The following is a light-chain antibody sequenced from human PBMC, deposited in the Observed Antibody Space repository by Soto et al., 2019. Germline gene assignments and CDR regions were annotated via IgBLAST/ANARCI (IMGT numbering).Light chain of an antibody. CDR2: DAS. J-gene: IGKJ4*01. V-gene: IGKV3-11*01. CDR1: QSVKNY. Sequence: EIVLTQSPATLSLSPGERATLSCRASQSVKNYLAWYQQKPGQAPRLLIYDASNRATGIPARCSGSGSGTDFTLTISSLEPEDFAMYYCQQRNSWPLTFGGGTKVEIK. CDR3: QQRNSWPLT.